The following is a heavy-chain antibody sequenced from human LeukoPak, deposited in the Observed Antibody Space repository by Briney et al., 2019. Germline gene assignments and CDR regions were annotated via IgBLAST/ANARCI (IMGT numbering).Heavy chain of an antibody. Sequence: ASVKVSCKASGYTFTCYYMHWVRQAPGQGLEWMGRINPNSGGTNYAQKFQGRVTMTRDTSISTAYMELSRLRSDDTAVYYCARDLRRSPGWFDPWGQGTLVTVSS. CDR1: GYTFTCYY. CDR3: ARDLRRSPGWFDP. V-gene: IGHV1-2*06. J-gene: IGHJ5*02. CDR2: INPNSGGT.